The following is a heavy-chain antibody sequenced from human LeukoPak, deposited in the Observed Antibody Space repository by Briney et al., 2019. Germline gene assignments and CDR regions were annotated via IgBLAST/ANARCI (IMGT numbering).Heavy chain of an antibody. CDR1: GFTVSSNY. J-gene: IGHJ4*02. Sequence: GGSLRLSCAASGFTVSSNYMSWVRQAPGKGLEWVSVTYSGGSTYYADSVKGRFTISRDNSKNTLYLQMNSLRAEDTAVYYCARGRYSSSPAFDYWGQGTLVTVSS. CDR3: ARGRYSSSPAFDY. D-gene: IGHD6-6*01. V-gene: IGHV3-66*01. CDR2: TYSGGST.